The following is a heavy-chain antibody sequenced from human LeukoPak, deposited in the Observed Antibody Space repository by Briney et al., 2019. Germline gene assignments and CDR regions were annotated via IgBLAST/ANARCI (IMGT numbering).Heavy chain of an antibody. CDR1: GFTFSSYE. CDR2: ISSSGSTI. CDR3: ARDPPPNTVTDFDY. Sequence: PGGSLRLSCAASGFTFSSYEMNWVRQAPGKGLEWVSYISSSGSTIYYADAVKGRFPISRHNAKNSVYLQMNSLRAEDTAVYYCARDPPPNTVTDFDYWGQGTLVTVSS. V-gene: IGHV3-48*03. D-gene: IGHD4-17*01. J-gene: IGHJ4*02.